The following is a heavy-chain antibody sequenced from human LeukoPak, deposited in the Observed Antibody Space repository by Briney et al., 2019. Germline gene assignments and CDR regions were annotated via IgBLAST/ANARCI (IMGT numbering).Heavy chain of an antibody. CDR2: ISSSSSYI. J-gene: IGHJ4*02. D-gene: IGHD6-13*01. V-gene: IGHV3-21*01. CDR3: ARVPLPGIAAAEPYFDY. Sequence: GGSLRLSCAASGFTFSSYSMNWVRQAPGKGLEWVSSISSSSSYIYYADSVKGRFTISRDNAKNSLYLQMNSLRAEDTAVYYCARVPLPGIAAAEPYFDYWGQGTLVTVSS. CDR1: GFTFSSYS.